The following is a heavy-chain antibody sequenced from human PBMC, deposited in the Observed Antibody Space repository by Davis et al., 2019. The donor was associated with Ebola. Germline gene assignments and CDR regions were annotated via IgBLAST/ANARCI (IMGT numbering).Heavy chain of an antibody. V-gene: IGHV5-10-1*01. CDR3: ARHVGYSYGAYNWFDP. J-gene: IGHJ5*02. Sequence: KVSCKGSGYSFTSYWISWVRQMPGKGLEWMGRIDPSDSYTNYSPSFQGHVTISADKSISTAYLQWSSLKASDTAMYYCARHVGYSYGAYNWFDPWGQGTLVTVSS. D-gene: IGHD5-18*01. CDR2: IDPSDSYT. CDR1: GYSFTSYW.